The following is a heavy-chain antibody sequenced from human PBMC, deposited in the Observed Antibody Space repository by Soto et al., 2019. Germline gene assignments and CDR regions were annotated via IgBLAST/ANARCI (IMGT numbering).Heavy chain of an antibody. V-gene: IGHV4-4*02. J-gene: IGHJ4*02. CDR1: GDSISSNNW. Sequence: SETLSLTCTVSGDSISSNNWWIGEIYHSGSTNYNPSLSSRVIISVDTSNNQFSLKLSSVTAADTAVYYCARHPFQQLPVIDYWGQGTLVTSPQ. D-gene: IGHD6-13*01. CDR3: ARHPFQQLPVIDY. CDR2: IYHSGST.